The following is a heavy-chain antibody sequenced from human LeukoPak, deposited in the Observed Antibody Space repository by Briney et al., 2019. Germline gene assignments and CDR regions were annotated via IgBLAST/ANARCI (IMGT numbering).Heavy chain of an antibody. J-gene: IGHJ4*02. V-gene: IGHV3-20*04. CDR2: INWNGGST. D-gene: IGHD6-6*01. Sequence: RPGGSLRLSCAASGFTFDDHGMTWVRQVPGKGLEWVSGINWNGGSTGSADSVKGRFTISRDNAKNSLYLEVISLRAEDTALYYCARAAGLFSSSFDYWGQGTLVTVSS. CDR3: ARAAGLFSSSFDY. CDR1: GFTFDDHG.